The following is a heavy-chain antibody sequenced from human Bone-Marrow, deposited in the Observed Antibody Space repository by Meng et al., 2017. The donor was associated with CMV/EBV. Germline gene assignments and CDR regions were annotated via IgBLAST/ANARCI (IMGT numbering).Heavy chain of an antibody. V-gene: IGHV3-30*02. D-gene: IGHD6-19*01. Sequence: GESLKISCAASGFTFSSYGMHWVRQAPGKGLEWVAFIRYDGSNKYYADSVKGRFTISRDNSKNTLYLQMNSPRAEDTAVYYCSTKGQWLADYWGQGTLVTVSS. J-gene: IGHJ4*02. CDR3: STKGQWLADY. CDR2: IRYDGSNK. CDR1: GFTFSSYG.